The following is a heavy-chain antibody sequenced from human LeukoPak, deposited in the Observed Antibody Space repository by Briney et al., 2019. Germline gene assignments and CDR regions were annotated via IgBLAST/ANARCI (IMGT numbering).Heavy chain of an antibody. CDR3: AREGRVRGVMRYYYYYMDV. V-gene: IGHV3-20*04. J-gene: IGHJ6*03. CDR2: INWNGGST. D-gene: IGHD3-10*01. CDR1: GVTFDDYG. Sequence: GGSLRLSCTASGVTFDDYGMSWVRQAPGKGLEWVSGINWNGGSTGYADSVKGRFTISRDNAKNSLYLQMNSLRAEDTALYYCAREGRVRGVMRYYYYYMDVWGKGTTVTVSS.